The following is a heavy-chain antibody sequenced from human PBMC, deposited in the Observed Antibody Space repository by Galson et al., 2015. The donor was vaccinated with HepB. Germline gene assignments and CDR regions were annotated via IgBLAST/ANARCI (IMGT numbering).Heavy chain of an antibody. CDR1: GFTFSTCA. V-gene: IGHV3-23*01. D-gene: IGHD7-27*01. J-gene: IGHJ3*02. CDR3: AKGRGEARGAFDI. Sequence: SLRLSCATSGFTFSTCAINWVRQAPGKGLEWISGVSGSGRSTYYADSVQGRFTISRDTSRNTLYLQMNSLRAEDTAVYYCAKGRGEARGAFDIWGQGTMVTVSS. CDR2: VSGSGRST.